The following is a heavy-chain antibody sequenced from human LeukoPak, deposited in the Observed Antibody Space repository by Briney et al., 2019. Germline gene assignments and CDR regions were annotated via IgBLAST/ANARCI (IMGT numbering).Heavy chain of an antibody. V-gene: IGHV1-8*01. CDR1: GYTFTSYD. CDR2: MNPNSGNT. D-gene: IGHD5-18*01. CDR3: ARGPPSYSSYYFDY. Sequence: ASVKVSCEASGYTFTSYDINWVRQATGQGLEWMGWMNPNSGNTGYAQKFQGRVTMTRNTSISTAYMELSSLRSEDTAVYYCARGPPSYSSYYFDYWGQGTLVTVSS. J-gene: IGHJ4*02.